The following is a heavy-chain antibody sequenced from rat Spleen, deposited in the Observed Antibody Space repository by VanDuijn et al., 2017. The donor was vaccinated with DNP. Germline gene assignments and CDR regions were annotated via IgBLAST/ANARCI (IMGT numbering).Heavy chain of an antibody. CDR1: GFTFNNFW. J-gene: IGHJ2*01. CDR3: ARLKISSNYYDGSYYYFDY. D-gene: IGHD1-12*02. V-gene: IGHV5-31*01. Sequence: EVQLVESGGGLVQPGGSLKLSCVASGFTFNNFWMNWVRQAPGRGLEWVASITNSGGNFYYPDSVKGRFTISRDNAKSSLYLQMNSLKSEDTATYYCARLKISSNYYDGSYYYFDYWGQGVMVTVSS. CDR2: ITNSGGNF.